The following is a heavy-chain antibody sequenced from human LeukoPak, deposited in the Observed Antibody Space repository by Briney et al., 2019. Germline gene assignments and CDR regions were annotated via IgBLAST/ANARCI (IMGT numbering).Heavy chain of an antibody. CDR2: IYSGGST. J-gene: IGHJ4*02. CDR1: GFTFGSYE. CDR3: ARYHTALNY. Sequence: GGSLRLSCAASGFTFGSYEMNWVRQAPGKGLEWVSVIYSGGSTYYADSVKGRFTISRDNSKNTLYLQMNNLRVEDTAVYYCARYHTALNYWGQGTLVTASS. D-gene: IGHD5-18*01. V-gene: IGHV3-53*01.